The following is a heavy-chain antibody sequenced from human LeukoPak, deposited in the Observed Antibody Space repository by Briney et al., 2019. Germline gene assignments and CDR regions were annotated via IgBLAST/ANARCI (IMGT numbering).Heavy chain of an antibody. CDR2: INPNNGGT. CDR3: ARVLSNQVPGLDY. V-gene: IGHV1-2*02. Sequence: ASVKVSCKASGYTFTGYYMHWVRQAPGQGLEWMGWINPNNGGTNYAQKFQGRVTMTRDTSISTAYMELSRLRSDDTAAYYCARVLSNQVPGLDYWGQGTLVTVST. J-gene: IGHJ4*02. D-gene: IGHD2/OR15-2a*01. CDR1: GYTFTGYY.